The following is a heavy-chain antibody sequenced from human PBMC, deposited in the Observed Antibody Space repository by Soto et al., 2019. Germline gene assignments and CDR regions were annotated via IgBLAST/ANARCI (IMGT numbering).Heavy chain of an antibody. Sequence: GGSLRLSCAASGFTFRRHAMHWVRQAPGKGLEWLAVISYDGTSKYYADSVKGRFTISRDNSRKILYLQMNSLRADDTAVYFCARDPLVGATPQYFDYWGQGTLVTVSS. D-gene: IGHD1-26*01. CDR1: GFTFRRHA. V-gene: IGHV3-30-3*01. CDR3: ARDPLVGATPQYFDY. CDR2: ISYDGTSK. J-gene: IGHJ4*02.